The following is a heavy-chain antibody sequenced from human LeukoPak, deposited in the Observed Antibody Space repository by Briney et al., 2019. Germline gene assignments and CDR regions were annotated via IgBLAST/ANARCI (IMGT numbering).Heavy chain of an antibody. CDR2: VNTVDTT. D-gene: IGHD2-21*02. CDR1: GFTVSDNY. Sequence: HPGGSLRLSCAASGFTVSDNYMGWVRQAPAKGLEWVSVVNTVDTTYYADSVRGRFTISRDRSENTMYLQMNSLRVGDTAVYYCTGSVAYCGGDCRLGDYWGQGTLVTVSS. J-gene: IGHJ4*02. CDR3: TGSVAYCGGDCRLGDY. V-gene: IGHV3-66*01.